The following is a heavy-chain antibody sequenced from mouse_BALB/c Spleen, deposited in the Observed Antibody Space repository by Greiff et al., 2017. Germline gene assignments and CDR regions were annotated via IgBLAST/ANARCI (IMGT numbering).Heavy chain of an antibody. CDR3: ARFDYYGPFAY. CDR1: GYTFTSYW. D-gene: IGHD1-1*01. J-gene: IGHJ3*01. V-gene: IGHV1-7*01. CDR2: INPSTGYT. Sequence: QVQLKESGAELAKPGASVKMSCEASGYTFTSYWMHWVKQRPGQGLEWIGYINPSTGYTESNQKFKDKATLTADKSSSTAYMQLSSLTSEDSAVYYCARFDYYGPFAYWGQGTLVTVSA.